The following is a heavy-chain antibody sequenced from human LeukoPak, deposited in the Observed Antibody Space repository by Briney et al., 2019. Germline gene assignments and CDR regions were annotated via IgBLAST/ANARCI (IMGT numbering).Heavy chain of an antibody. CDR3: ASLGVTTPLRRVSQARGPYGMDV. J-gene: IGHJ6*02. V-gene: IGHV4-34*01. Sequence: SETLSLTCAVYGGSFSGYYWSWIRQPPGKGLEWIGEINHSGSTNYNPSLKSRVTISVDTSKNQFSLKLSSVTAADTAVYYCASLGVTTPLRRVSQARGPYGMDVWGQGTTVTVSS. CDR2: INHSGST. D-gene: IGHD4-17*01. CDR1: GGSFSGYY.